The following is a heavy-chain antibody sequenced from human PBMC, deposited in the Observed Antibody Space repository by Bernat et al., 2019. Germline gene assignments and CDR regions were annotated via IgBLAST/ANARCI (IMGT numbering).Heavy chain of an antibody. J-gene: IGHJ6*03. CDR2: INHSGST. D-gene: IGHD3-3*01. CDR1: GGSSSNYS. Sequence: QVQLQQWGAGLLKPSETLSLTCGVYGGSSSNYSWSWIRQPPGKGLEWIGEINHSGSTDYNPSLATRVTISIDSSRNQFSLKLSSVTAADTAVYYCAREQTELFHDFWSGYEGRYYYFYYMDVWGEGTAVTVSS. CDR3: AREQTELFHDFWSGYEGRYYYFYYMDV. V-gene: IGHV4-34*01.